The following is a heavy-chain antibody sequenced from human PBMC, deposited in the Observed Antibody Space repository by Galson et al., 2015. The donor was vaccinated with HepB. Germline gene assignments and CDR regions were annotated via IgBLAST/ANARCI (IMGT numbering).Heavy chain of an antibody. CDR3: ARDRGWGVIIDAFDI. J-gene: IGHJ3*02. V-gene: IGHV3-33*01. CDR2: IWYDGSNK. CDR1: GFTFSSYG. Sequence: SLRLSCAASGFTFSSYGMHWVRQAPGKGLEWVAVIWYDGSNKYYADSVKGRFTISRDNSKNTLYLQMNSLRAEDTAVYYCARDRGWGVIIDAFDIWGQGTMVTVSS. D-gene: IGHD3-10*01.